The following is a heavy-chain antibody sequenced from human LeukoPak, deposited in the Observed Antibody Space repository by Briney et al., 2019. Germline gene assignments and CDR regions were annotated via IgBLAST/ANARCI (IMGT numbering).Heavy chain of an antibody. V-gene: IGHV4-59*12. CDR3: ARVLPGDYDILTGYYPNWFDP. J-gene: IGHJ5*02. CDR1: GGSISSYY. Sequence: SETLSLTCTVSGGSISSYYWSWIRQPPGKGLEWIGYIYYSGSTNYNPSLKSRATISVDTSKNQFSLKLSSVTAADTAVYYCARVLPGDYDILTGYYPNWFDPWGQGTLVTVSS. D-gene: IGHD3-9*01. CDR2: IYYSGST.